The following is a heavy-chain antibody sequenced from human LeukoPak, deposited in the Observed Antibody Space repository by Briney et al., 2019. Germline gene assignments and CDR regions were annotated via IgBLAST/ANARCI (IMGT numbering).Heavy chain of an antibody. CDR1: GGSFSGYY. V-gene: IGHV4-34*01. J-gene: IGHJ4*02. D-gene: IGHD6-13*01. CDR3: ASSAAEDLHYFDY. CDR2: INHSGST. Sequence: SETLSLTCAVYGGSFSGYYWSWIRQPPGKGLEWIGEINHSGSTNYNPSLKSRVTISVDTSKNQFSLKLSSVTAADTAVYYCASSAAEDLHYFDYWGKGTLVTVSS.